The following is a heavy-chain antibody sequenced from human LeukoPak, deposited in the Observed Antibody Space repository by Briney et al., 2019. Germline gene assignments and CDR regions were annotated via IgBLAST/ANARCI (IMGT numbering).Heavy chain of an antibody. J-gene: IGHJ4*02. CDR1: GRSFSGYY. CDR2: INHSVST. V-gene: IGHV4-34*01. CDR3: ARDRYGGYFDY. D-gene: IGHD3-10*01. Sequence: KPSQTLSLACAVYGRSFSGYYCSSIRQPPGRWRGCIGEINHSVSTNYNPSLKSRVTISVDTSKHQFSLKLSSVTAADTAVYYCARDRYGGYFDYWGQGTLVTVSS.